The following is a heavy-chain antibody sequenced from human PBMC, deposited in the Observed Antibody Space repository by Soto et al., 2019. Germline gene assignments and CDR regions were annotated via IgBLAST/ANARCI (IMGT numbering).Heavy chain of an antibody. CDR2: IRSKGDGGAT. V-gene: IGHV3-15*01. CDR1: GNTISNAW. D-gene: IGHD1-1*01. J-gene: IGHJ3*02. Sequence: EVQLAESGGGLVEPGGSLRLSCAGSGNTISNAWMNWVRQAAGKGLEWVGRIRSKGDGGATEYAAPVKGRFTFSRDDSENTLFLQMSALKPEDTGVYFCTSTRPGTNVFDIWGPGTMVIVST. CDR3: TSTRPGTNVFDI.